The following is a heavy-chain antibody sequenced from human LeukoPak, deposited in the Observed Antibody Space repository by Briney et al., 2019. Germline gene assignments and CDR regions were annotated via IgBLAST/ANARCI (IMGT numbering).Heavy chain of an antibody. CDR2: INAGNGNT. V-gene: IGHV1-3*01. Sequence: ASVKVSCKASGYTFTSYAVHWVRQAPGQRLEWMGWINAGNGNTEYSQKFQGRVTITRDTSASTAYMELSSLRSEDTAVYYCARAEGELVDDAFDIWGQGTMVTVSS. CDR3: ARAEGELVDDAFDI. J-gene: IGHJ3*02. D-gene: IGHD6-13*01. CDR1: GYTFTSYA.